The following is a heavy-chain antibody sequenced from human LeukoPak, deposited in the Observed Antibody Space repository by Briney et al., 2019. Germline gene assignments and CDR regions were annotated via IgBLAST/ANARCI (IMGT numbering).Heavy chain of an antibody. CDR3: ARDQQPGGNKDYYYYGMDV. V-gene: IGHV3-74*01. CDR2: INSDGSST. J-gene: IGHJ6*02. Sequence: GGSLRLSCAASGFTFSSYWMHWVRQAPGKGLVWVSRINSDGSSTSYADSVKGRFTISRDNAKNTLYLQMNSLRAEDTAVYYCARDQQPGGNKDYYYYGMDVWGQGTTVTVSS. D-gene: IGHD4-23*01. CDR1: GFTFSSYW.